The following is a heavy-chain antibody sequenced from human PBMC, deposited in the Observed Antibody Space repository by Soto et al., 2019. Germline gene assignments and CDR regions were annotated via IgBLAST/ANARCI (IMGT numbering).Heavy chain of an antibody. CDR3: ARDVGLQHDTGYYDFWSGENNWFDP. CDR1: GGSISGHY. J-gene: IGHJ5*02. CDR2: ISYSGST. D-gene: IGHD3-3*01. V-gene: IGHV4-59*11. Sequence: SETLSLTCTASGGSISGHYWSWILQPPGKGLQYIGYISYSGSTNYNPSLKSRVTISVDTSNNQFSLRLSSVTAADTAVYYCARDVGLQHDTGYYDFWSGENNWFDPWGQGILVTVSS.